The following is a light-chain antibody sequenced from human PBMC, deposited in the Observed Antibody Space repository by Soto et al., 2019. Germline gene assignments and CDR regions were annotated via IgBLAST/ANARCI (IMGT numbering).Light chain of an antibody. CDR2: DAS. CDR3: QQYNSWT. Sequence: DIQMTQSPSTLSASVGDRVPITCRASQSISSWLAWYQQKPGKAPKLLIYDASSLESGVPSRFSGSGSGTEFTLTISSLQPDDFATYYCQQYNSWTFGQGTKVDIK. CDR1: QSISSW. V-gene: IGKV1-5*01. J-gene: IGKJ1*01.